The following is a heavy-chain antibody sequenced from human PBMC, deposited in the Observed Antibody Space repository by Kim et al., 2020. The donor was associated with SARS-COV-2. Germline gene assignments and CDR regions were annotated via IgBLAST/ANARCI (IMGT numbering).Heavy chain of an antibody. CDR1: GFTFSSYS. CDR2: ISSSSSTI. V-gene: IGHV3-48*02. Sequence: GGSLRLSCAASGFTFSSYSMNWVRQAPGKGLEWVSDISSSSSTIYYADSVKGRFTISRDNAKNSLYLQMNSLRDEDTAVYYCARAAYYGSGSMGFDYWGQGTLVTVSS. J-gene: IGHJ4*02. D-gene: IGHD3-10*01. CDR3: ARAAYYGSGSMGFDY.